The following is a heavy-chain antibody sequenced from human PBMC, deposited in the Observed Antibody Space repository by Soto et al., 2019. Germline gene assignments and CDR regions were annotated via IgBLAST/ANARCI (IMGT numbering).Heavy chain of an antibody. J-gene: IGHJ2*01. D-gene: IGHD3-3*01. V-gene: IGHV2-26*01. CDR1: GFSLSNARMG. Sequence: QVTLKESGPVLVQPTETLTLTCTVSGFSLSNARMGVSWIRQPPGKALEWLAHIFSNDEKSYSTSLKSRLTISKDTSKSQVVLTMTNMDPVDTATYYCARTYYAFWSGYQNGYFDLWGRGTLVTVSS. CDR2: IFSNDEK. CDR3: ARTYYAFWSGYQNGYFDL.